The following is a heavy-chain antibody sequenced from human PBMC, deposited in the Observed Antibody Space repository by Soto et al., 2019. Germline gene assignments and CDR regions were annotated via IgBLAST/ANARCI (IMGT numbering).Heavy chain of an antibody. D-gene: IGHD2-15*01. CDR2: RYYSEST. V-gene: IGHV4-31*03. Sequence: SDTLSLTCTVSGGSITTGGYYWSWIRQLPGKGLEWIGHRYYSESTYYNPSLKSRVSISLDTSKNQFSLKLSFVTAADTAMYYCARTKCSGGSCYSWSLDYWGQGTPVNVS. CDR3: ARTKCSGGSCYSWSLDY. CDR1: GGSITTGGYY. J-gene: IGHJ4*02.